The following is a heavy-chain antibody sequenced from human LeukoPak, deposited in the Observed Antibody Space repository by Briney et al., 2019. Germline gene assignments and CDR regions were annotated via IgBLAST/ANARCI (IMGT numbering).Heavy chain of an antibody. Sequence: SSVKVSCKASGGTFSSYTISWVRQAPGQGLEWMGRIIPILGIANYAQKFQGRVTITADKSTSTAYMELSSLRSEGTAVYYCARLGGSDDAFDIWGQGTMVTVSS. V-gene: IGHV1-69*02. CDR1: GGTFSSYT. CDR2: IIPILGIA. CDR3: ARLGGSDDAFDI. D-gene: IGHD1-26*01. J-gene: IGHJ3*02.